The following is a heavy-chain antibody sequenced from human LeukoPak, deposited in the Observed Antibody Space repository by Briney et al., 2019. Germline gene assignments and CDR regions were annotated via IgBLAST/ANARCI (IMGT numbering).Heavy chain of an antibody. J-gene: IGHJ4*02. CDR1: GFTFSDYY. D-gene: IGHD3/OR15-3a*01. CDR2: ISSSGSTI. Sequence: GGSLRLSCAASGFTFSDYYMSWIRQAPGKGLEWVSYISSSGSTIYYADSVKGRFTISRDDAKNSLYLQMNSLRAEDTAVYYCARYDFWSGLNVFDYWGQGTLVTVSS. CDR3: ARYDFWSGLNVFDY. V-gene: IGHV3-11*01.